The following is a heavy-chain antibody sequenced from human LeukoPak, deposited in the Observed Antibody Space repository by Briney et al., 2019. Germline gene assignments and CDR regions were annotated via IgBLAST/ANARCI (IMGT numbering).Heavy chain of an antibody. Sequence: GGSLRLSCAASGFTFSSYAMGWVRQAPGKGLEWVSGISGSGGSTYYADSVKGRFTISRDNSKNTLYLQMNSLRAGDTAVYYCAKAMGATLFDYWGQGTLVTVSS. J-gene: IGHJ4*02. CDR2: ISGSGGST. V-gene: IGHV3-23*01. CDR3: AKAMGATLFDY. CDR1: GFTFSSYA. D-gene: IGHD1-26*01.